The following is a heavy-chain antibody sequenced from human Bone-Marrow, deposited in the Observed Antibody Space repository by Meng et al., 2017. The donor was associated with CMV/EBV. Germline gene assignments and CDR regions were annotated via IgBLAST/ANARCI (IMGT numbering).Heavy chain of an antibody. CDR1: GFTVSSNY. J-gene: IGHJ3*02. V-gene: IGHV3-53*01. D-gene: IGHD3-16*01. CDR3: ARHGPYAITFGGGDAFDI. CDR2: IYSGGST. Sequence: GGSLRLSCAASGFTVSSNYMSWVRQAPGKGLEWVSVIYSGGSTYYADSVKGRFTISRDNSKNTLYLQMNSLRAEDTAVYYCARHGPYAITFGGGDAFDIWGQGTMVTVSS.